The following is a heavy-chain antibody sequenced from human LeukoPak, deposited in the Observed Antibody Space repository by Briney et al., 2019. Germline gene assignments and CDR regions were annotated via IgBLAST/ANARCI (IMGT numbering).Heavy chain of an antibody. V-gene: IGHV3-21*04. J-gene: IGHJ3*02. D-gene: IGHD4-17*01. CDR3: AKDIGPYGDYSHYAFDI. Sequence: GGSLRLSCAASGFTFSSYSMNWVRQAPGKGLEWVSSISSSSSYIYYADSVKGRFTISRDNAKNSLYLQMNSLRAEDTALYYCAKDIGPYGDYSHYAFDIWGQGTMVTVSS. CDR1: GFTFSSYS. CDR2: ISSSSSYI.